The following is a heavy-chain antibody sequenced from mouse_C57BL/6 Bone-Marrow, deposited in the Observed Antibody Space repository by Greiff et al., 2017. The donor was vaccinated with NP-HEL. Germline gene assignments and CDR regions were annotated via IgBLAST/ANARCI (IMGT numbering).Heavy chain of an antibody. D-gene: IGHD1-1*01. Sequence: EVMLVESGGGLVQPGGSLSLSCAASGFTFTDYYMSWVRQPPGKALEWLGFIRNKANGYTTEYSASVKGRFTISRDNSQSILYLQMNALRAEDSATYYGARYKGTTVVAHWYFDVWGTGTTVTVSS. V-gene: IGHV7-3*01. CDR3: ARYKGTTVVAHWYFDV. J-gene: IGHJ1*03. CDR2: IRNKANGYTT. CDR1: GFTFTDYY.